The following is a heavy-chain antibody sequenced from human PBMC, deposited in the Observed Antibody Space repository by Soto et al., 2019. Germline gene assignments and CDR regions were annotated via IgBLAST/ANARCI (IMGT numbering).Heavy chain of an antibody. V-gene: IGHV4-59*08. CDR3: ARRDGRAIDY. D-gene: IGHD2-21*01. CDR1: CGSFSSYY. CDR2: IYYSGST. J-gene: IGHJ4*02. Sequence: QVQLQESGPGLLKPSETLSLTCTVYCGSFSSYYWSWIRQPPGKGLEWIGYIYYSGSTNYNPSLKSRVTISVDKSKNQFSLKRSSVTAADTAGYYCARRDGRAIDYWGQGTLVTVSS.